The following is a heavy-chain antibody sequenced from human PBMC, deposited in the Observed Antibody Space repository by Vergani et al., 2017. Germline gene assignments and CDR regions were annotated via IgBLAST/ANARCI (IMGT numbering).Heavy chain of an antibody. J-gene: IGHJ4*02. CDR3: AKSPATYYGDYAEY. CDR2: IKSDGSIT. D-gene: IGHD4-17*01. V-gene: IGHV3-74*03. CDR1: GFSFNSYW. Sequence: DVHLAESGGGFFQPGGSLRLSCSASGFSFNSYWMHWVRQVPGKGLLWVSRIKSDGSITAYADSVKGRFTISRDNSKNTLYLQMNSLRAEDTAVYYCAKSPATYYGDYAEYWGQGTLVTVSS.